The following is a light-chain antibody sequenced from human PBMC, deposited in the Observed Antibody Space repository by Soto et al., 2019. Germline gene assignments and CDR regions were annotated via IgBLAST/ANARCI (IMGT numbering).Light chain of an antibody. Sequence: QSVLTQPPSVSGTPGQGVTISCSGSSSNIGSNTVNWYQQLPGTAPKLLIYSNNQRPSGVPDRFSGSKSGTSASLAISGLQSEDEADYYCAAWDDSLNGYVFGTGTKVTAL. J-gene: IGLJ1*01. V-gene: IGLV1-44*01. CDR1: SSNIGSNT. CDR3: AAWDDSLNGYV. CDR2: SNN.